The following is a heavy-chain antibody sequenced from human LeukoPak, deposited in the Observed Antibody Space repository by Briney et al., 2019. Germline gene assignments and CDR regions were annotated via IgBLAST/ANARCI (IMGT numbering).Heavy chain of an antibody. CDR3: ARDSSGSSSDYYPLGY. CDR1: GFTGSSKY. CDR2: IYSSGGST. Sequence: GGSLRLSCAASGFTGSSKYMSWVRQAPGKGLEWVSVIYSSGGSTYYADSAKGRFTISRDNSKNMLYLQMNSLRAEDTAVYYCARDSSGSSSDYYPLGYWGQGTLVTVSS. D-gene: IGHD3-22*01. V-gene: IGHV3-66*01. J-gene: IGHJ4*02.